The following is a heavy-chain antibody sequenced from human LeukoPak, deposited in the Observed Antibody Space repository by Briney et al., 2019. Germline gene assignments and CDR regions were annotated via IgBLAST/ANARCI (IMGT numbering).Heavy chain of an antibody. D-gene: IGHD4-17*01. CDR3: ARDSQDYGDFHFDY. CDR2: IKQDGSEK. CDR1: GFTFSSYW. V-gene: IGHV3-7*01. J-gene: IGHJ4*02. Sequence: GGSLRLSCAASGFTFSSYWMSWVRQAPGKGLEWVANIKQDGSEKYYVDSVKGRFTISRDNAKNSLYLQMNSLRAEDTAVYYCARDSQDYGDFHFDYWGQGTLVTVSS.